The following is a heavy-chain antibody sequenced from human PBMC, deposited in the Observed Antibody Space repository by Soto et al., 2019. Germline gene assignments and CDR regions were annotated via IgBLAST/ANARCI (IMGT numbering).Heavy chain of an antibody. Sequence: GGSLRLSCAASGFTFSSYEMNWVRQAPGKGLEWVSYISSSGSTIYYADSVKGRFTISRDNAKNSLYLQMNSLRAEDTAVYYCARDMITFGGVLVRDAFDIWGQGTMVTVSS. CDR3: ARDMITFGGVLVRDAFDI. D-gene: IGHD3-16*02. CDR1: GFTFSSYE. J-gene: IGHJ3*02. CDR2: ISSSGSTI. V-gene: IGHV3-48*03.